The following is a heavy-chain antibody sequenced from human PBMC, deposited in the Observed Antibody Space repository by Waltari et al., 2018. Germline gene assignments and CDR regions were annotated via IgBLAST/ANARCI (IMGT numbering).Heavy chain of an antibody. CDR2: ISSSSSYI. Sequence: SMNWVRQAPGKGLEWVSSISSSSSYIYYADSVKGRFTISRDNAKNSLYLQMNSLRAEDTAVYYCARVRGYYYGSGGYYKHDEYYYGMDVWGQGTTVTVSS. CDR1: S. J-gene: IGHJ6*02. CDR3: ARVRGYYYGSGGYYKHDEYYYGMDV. D-gene: IGHD3-10*01. V-gene: IGHV3-21*01.